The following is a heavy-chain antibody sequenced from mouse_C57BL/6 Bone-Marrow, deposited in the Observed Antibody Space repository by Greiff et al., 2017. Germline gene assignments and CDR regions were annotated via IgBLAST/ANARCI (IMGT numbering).Heavy chain of an antibody. CDR2: LYSRSGNT. D-gene: IGHD1-1*01. CDR1: GYTFTRYG. Sequence: QVQLTQPGAELARPGASVKLSCKASGYTFTRYGIRWVKQRTGQGLAWIGELYSRSGNTYYNETFKGKAALTAAKSSSTAYMELRSLTSEDSAVYFCASTVYFFHYWGQGTTLTVSS. CDR3: ASTVYFFHY. V-gene: IGHV1-81*01. J-gene: IGHJ2*01.